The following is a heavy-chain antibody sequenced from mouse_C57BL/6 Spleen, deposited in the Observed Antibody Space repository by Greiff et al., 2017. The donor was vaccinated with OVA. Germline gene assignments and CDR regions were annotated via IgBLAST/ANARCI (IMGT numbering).Heavy chain of an antibody. J-gene: IGHJ1*03. D-gene: IGHD2-5*01. CDR3: ARGGYSNSHWYFEV. CDR2: IYPGSGST. CDR1: GYTFTSYW. V-gene: IGHV1-55*01. Sequence: VQLQQPGAELVKPGASVKMSCKASGYTFTSYWITWVKQRPGQGLEWIGDIYPGSGSTNYNEKFKSKATLTVDTSSSTAYMQLSSLTSEDSAVYYCARGGYSNSHWYFEVWGTGTTVTVSS.